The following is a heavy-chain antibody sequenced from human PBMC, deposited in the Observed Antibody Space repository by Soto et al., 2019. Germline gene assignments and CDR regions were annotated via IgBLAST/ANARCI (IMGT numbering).Heavy chain of an antibody. CDR1: GASISGCGYY. Sequence: SETLSLTCTVSGASISGCGYYWGWIRQHPGKGLEWIGYIYYSGSTYYNPSLKSRVTISVDKATNQFSLELTSVTAADTAVYYCARDRTSAGGYNRRLFDPWGQGTLVTVSS. CDR2: IYYSGST. V-gene: IGHV4-31*03. D-gene: IGHD5-18*01. J-gene: IGHJ5*02. CDR3: ARDRTSAGGYNRRLFDP.